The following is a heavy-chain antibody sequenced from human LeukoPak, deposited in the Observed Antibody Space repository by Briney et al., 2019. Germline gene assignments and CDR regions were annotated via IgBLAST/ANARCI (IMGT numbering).Heavy chain of an antibody. CDR3: ARGYYDRGSLYYFDY. J-gene: IGHJ4*02. D-gene: IGHD3-22*01. Sequence: ASVKVSCKASGYTFTSYVISWVRQAPGQGLEWMGEIIPIFGTANYAQKFQGRVTMTRDTSIGTAYMELSGLTSDDTAVYYCARGYYDRGSLYYFDYWGQGTLVTVSS. CDR2: IIPIFGTA. V-gene: IGHV1-2*02. CDR1: GYTFTSYV.